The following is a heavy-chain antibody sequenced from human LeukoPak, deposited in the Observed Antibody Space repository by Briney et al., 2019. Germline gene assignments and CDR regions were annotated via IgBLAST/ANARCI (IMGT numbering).Heavy chain of an antibody. J-gene: IGHJ4*02. V-gene: IGHV5-10-1*01. D-gene: IGHD3-9*01. Sequence: GESLKFSCKGSGYSFTTYWISWVRQMPGKGLEWMGRIDPSDSYTNYSPSFQGHVTISADKSFSTAYLQWSSLKASDTAMYYCARHGYGIYDTLTGYFYFDYWARGPWSPSPQ. CDR2: IDPSDSYT. CDR3: ARHGYGIYDTLTGYFYFDY. CDR1: GYSFTTYW.